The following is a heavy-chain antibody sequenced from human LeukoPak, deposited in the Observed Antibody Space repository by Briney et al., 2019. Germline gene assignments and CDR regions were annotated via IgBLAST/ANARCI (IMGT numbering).Heavy chain of an antibody. CDR3: AKNPLDPQHWFDP. J-gene: IGHJ5*02. CDR1: GFTFSSYA. V-gene: IGHV3-23*01. Sequence: GGSLRLSCAASGFTFSSYAMSWVRQAPGKGLEWVSGISGSGGSTYYADSVKGRFTIPRDNSKNTLYLQMNSLRAEDTAVYYCAKNPLDPQHWFDPWGQGTLVTVSS. CDR2: ISGSGGST. D-gene: IGHD5-18*01.